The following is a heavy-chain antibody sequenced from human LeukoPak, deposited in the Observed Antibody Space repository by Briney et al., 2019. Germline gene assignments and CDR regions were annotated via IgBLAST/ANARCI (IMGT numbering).Heavy chain of an antibody. CDR3: ARVGALRIYYYGMDV. CDR1: GFTFSSYA. D-gene: IGHD1-26*01. CDR2: ISYDGSNK. V-gene: IGHV3-30-3*01. J-gene: IGHJ6*02. Sequence: PGGSLRLSCAASGFTFSSYAMHWVRQAPGKGLEWVAVISYDGSNKYYADSVKGRFTISRDNSKNTLYLQMNSLGAEDTAVYYCARVGALRIYYYGMDVWGQGTTVTVSS.